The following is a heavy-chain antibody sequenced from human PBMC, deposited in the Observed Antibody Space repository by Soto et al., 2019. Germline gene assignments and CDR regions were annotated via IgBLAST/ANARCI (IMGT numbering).Heavy chain of an antibody. CDR1: GGSISSGGYS. CDR2: IYHSGST. CDR3: ARDNSGFDY. Sequence: LSLTCAVSGGSISSGGYSWSWIRQPPGKGLEWIGYIYHSGSTYYNPSLKSRVTISVDRSKNQFSLKLSSVTAADTAVYYCARDNSGFDYWGQGTLVTVSS. J-gene: IGHJ4*02. V-gene: IGHV4-30-2*01. D-gene: IGHD1-20*01.